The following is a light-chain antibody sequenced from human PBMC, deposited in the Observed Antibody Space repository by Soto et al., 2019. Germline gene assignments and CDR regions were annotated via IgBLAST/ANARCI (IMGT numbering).Light chain of an antibody. CDR2: AAS. CDR1: QGSSNY. V-gene: IGKV1-39*01. Sequence: QIPHRPDSLAPSVGNCITMTRRASQGSSNYLAWYQQKPGKVPNLLIYAASSLQTGVPSRFSGSGSGTDFTLTISSLQPEDVATYYCQECYSTPLTFGGGTNVDIK. J-gene: IGKJ4*01. CDR3: QECYSTPLT.